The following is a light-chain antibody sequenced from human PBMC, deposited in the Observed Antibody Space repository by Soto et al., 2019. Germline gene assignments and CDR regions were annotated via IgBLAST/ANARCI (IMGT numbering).Light chain of an antibody. J-gene: IGKJ1*01. Sequence: EIVLTQSPDTLSLSPGERATLSCSASQSVKSYLAWYQPKPGQALRLLIYDTFKRATGIPARFSGSGSGTDFTLTISSLESEDFAVYYCGQRSTCPWPVGERSKVEL. CDR1: QSVKSY. CDR3: GQRSTCPWP. V-gene: IGKV3-11*01. CDR2: DTF.